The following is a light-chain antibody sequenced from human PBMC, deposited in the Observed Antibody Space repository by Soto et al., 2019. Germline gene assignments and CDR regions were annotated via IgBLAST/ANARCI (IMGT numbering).Light chain of an antibody. V-gene: IGKV3-15*01. CDR2: AAS. Sequence: EIVLTQSPVTLSVSPGEGATLSCRASQSVAGDLAWYQQTPGQVPRLLIYAASTRATGIPARFSGSGSGTDFTLTVSSLQSEDFAVYYCQQYNKCPLTFGRGTKV. J-gene: IGKJ4*01. CDR1: QSVAGD. CDR3: QQYNKCPLT.